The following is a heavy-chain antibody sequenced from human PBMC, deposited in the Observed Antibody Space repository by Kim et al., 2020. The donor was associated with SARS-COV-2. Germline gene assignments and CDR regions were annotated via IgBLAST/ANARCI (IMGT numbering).Heavy chain of an antibody. CDR3: ARDSRYYYGSGSYYQTKKYYYYGMDV. J-gene: IGHJ6*02. CDR2: IIPIFGTA. CDR1: GGTFSSYA. Sequence: SVKVSCKASGGTFSSYAISWVRQAPGQGLEWMGGIIPIFGTANYAQKFQGRVTITADESTSTAYMELSSLRSEDTAVYYCARDSRYYYGSGSYYQTKKYYYYGMDVWGQGTTVTVSS. V-gene: IGHV1-69*13. D-gene: IGHD3-10*01.